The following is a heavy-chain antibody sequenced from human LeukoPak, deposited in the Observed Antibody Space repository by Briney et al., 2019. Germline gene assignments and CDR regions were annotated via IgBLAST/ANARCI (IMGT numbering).Heavy chain of an antibody. CDR1: GFTFSSYA. J-gene: IGHJ4*02. CDR3: ARDNPGSGWTQCFDY. Sequence: GGSLRLSCAASGFTFSSYAMSWVRQAPGKRLEWVSAVSGSGGSTYYADSVKGRFTISRDKSKNTLYLQMNSLRAEDTAVYYCARDNPGSGWTQCFDYWGQGTLVTVSS. CDR2: VSGSGGST. V-gene: IGHV3-23*01. D-gene: IGHD6-19*01.